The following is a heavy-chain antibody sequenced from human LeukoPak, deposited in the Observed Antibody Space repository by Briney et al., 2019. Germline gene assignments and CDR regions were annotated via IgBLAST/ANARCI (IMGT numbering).Heavy chain of an antibody. CDR3: AKDPRHGGKSSFAYH. V-gene: IGHV3-43*01. J-gene: IGHJ5*02. Sequence: GGSLRLSCAASGFTFDDYNMHWVRQPPGKGLEWVSLINWSAETTYYADSVRGRFTVSRDNNKNSLYLQMNRLRVEDTGFYYCAKDPRHGGKSSFAYHWGRGTLVTVSS. CDR1: GFTFDDYN. CDR2: INWSAETT. D-gene: IGHD2/OR15-2a*01.